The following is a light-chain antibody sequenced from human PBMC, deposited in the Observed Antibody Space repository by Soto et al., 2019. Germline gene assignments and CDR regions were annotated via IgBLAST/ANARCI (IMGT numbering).Light chain of an antibody. Sequence: DIQMTQSPSTLSASVGDRVTITCLASQSISSWLAWYQQKPGKAPKLLIYDASSLESGVPSRFSGSGSGTEFTLTISSLQPDDFATYYCQQHNSYPWTFGQGTKVDI. CDR2: DAS. CDR1: QSISSW. V-gene: IGKV1-5*01. J-gene: IGKJ1*01. CDR3: QQHNSYPWT.